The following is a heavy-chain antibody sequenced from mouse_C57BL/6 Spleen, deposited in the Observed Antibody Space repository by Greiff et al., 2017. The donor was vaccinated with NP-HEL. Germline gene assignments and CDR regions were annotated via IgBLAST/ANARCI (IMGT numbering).Heavy chain of an antibody. J-gene: IGHJ2*01. Sequence: QVQLKQPGAELVMPGASVKLSCKASGYTFTSYWMHWVKQRPGQGLEWIGEIDPSDSYTNYNQKFKGKSTLTVDKSSSTAYMQLSSLTSEDSAVYYCARYDQYYFDYWGQGTTLTVSS. CDR2: IDPSDSYT. D-gene: IGHD2-3*01. V-gene: IGHV1-69*01. CDR3: ARYDQYYFDY. CDR1: GYTFTSYW.